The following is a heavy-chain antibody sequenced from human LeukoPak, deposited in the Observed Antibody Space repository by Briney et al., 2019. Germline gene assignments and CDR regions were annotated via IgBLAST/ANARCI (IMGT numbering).Heavy chain of an antibody. Sequence: GGSLRLSCAASGFTFSDYGMHWVRQAPGKGLEWVAVIWYDGSKKYYADSVKGRITISRDNSKNTVDLQMNSLRAEDTAVYYCAKGEYCSGGNCHCYFDYWGQGTLVTVSS. V-gene: IGHV3-33*06. J-gene: IGHJ4*02. CDR1: GFTFSDYG. CDR2: IWYDGSKK. D-gene: IGHD2-15*01. CDR3: AKGEYCSGGNCHCYFDY.